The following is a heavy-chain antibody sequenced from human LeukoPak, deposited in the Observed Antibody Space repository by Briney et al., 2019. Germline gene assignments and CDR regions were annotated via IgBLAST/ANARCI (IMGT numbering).Heavy chain of an antibody. CDR3: AHIHSELPFDY. J-gene: IGHJ4*02. CDR2: IYWNNDK. Sequence: SGPTLVNPTQTLTLTCTFSGFSLSTSGVGVGWMRQPPGKALEWLALIYWNNDKRYSPSLKSRLTITKDTSKNQVVLTMTNMDPVDTATYYCAHIHSELPFDYWGQGTLVTVSS. CDR1: GFSLSTSGVG. D-gene: IGHD4-23*01. V-gene: IGHV2-5*01.